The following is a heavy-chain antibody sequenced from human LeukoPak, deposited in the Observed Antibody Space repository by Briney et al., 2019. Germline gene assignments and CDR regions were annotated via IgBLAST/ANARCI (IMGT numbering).Heavy chain of an antibody. CDR3: AGSTVTRLAEYFQH. Sequence: SVKVSCKASGGTFSSYAINWVRQAPGQGLEWMGGIIPIFGTANYAQKFQGRVTITADESTSTAYMELSSLRSEDTAVYYCAGSTVTRLAEYFQHWGQGTLVTVSS. CDR1: GGTFSSYA. V-gene: IGHV1-69*13. D-gene: IGHD4-17*01. J-gene: IGHJ1*01. CDR2: IIPIFGTA.